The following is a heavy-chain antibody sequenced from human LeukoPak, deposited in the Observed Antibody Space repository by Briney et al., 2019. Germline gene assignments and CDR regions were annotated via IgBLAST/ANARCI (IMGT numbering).Heavy chain of an antibody. CDR1: GGSISSSSYY. V-gene: IGHV4-39*07. D-gene: IGHD1-26*01. Sequence: PSETLSLTCTVSGGSISSSSYYWGWIRQPPGKGLEWSGSIYHSGSTYYNPSLKSRVTISVDTSKNQFSLKLGDVTAADTAVYYCAREDRMEPDYWGQGTLVTVSS. J-gene: IGHJ4*02. CDR2: IYHSGST. CDR3: AREDRMEPDY.